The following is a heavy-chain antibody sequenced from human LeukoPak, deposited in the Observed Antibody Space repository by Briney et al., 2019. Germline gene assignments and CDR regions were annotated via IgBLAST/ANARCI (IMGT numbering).Heavy chain of an antibody. CDR2: INHSGST. CDR1: GGSFSGYY. Sequence: PSETLSLTCAVYGGSFSGYYWSWIRQPPGKGLEWIGEINHSGSTNYNPSLKSRVTISVDTSKNQFSLKLSSVTAADTAVYYCARHPQYYYDSSGLGDAFDIWGQGTVVTVSS. J-gene: IGHJ3*02. V-gene: IGHV4-34*01. D-gene: IGHD3-22*01. CDR3: ARHPQYYYDSSGLGDAFDI.